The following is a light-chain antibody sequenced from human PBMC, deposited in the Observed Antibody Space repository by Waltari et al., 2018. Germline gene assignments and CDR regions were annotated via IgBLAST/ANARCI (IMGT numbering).Light chain of an antibody. V-gene: IGLV2-11*01. CDR3: CSYAGSYTWV. CDR2: DVS. CDR1: SSDVGGYNY. J-gene: IGLJ3*02. Sequence: QSALTQPRSVSGSPGQSVTISSTGTSSDVGGYNYVPWYQQHPGKAPKLMIYDVSKRPSGVPDRFSGSKSGNTASLTISGLQAEDEADYYCCSYAGSYTWVFGGGTKLTVL.